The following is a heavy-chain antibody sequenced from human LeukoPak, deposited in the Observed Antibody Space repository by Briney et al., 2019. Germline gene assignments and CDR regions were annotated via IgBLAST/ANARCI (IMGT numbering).Heavy chain of an antibody. J-gene: IGHJ4*02. CDR2: IYHSGTT. Sequence: SETLSLTCAVSGTSISLSNWWTWVRQPPGKGLEWIGEIYHSGTTNYNPSLKSRVTISLDKSRNQFSLNLNSVSAADAAVYYCARSYFGSGTFNGFDYWGQGTLVTVSS. CDR3: ARSYFGSGTFNGFDY. D-gene: IGHD3-10*01. CDR1: GTSISLSNW. V-gene: IGHV4-4*02.